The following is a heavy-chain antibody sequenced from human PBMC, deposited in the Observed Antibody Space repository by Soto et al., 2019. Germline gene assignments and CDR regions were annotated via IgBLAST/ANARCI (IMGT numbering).Heavy chain of an antibody. D-gene: IGHD6-19*01. J-gene: IGHJ3*02. Sequence: VGSLRLSCAASGFTFSSYAMSWVRHAPGKGLEWVSAISGSGGSTYYADSVKGRFTISRDNSKNTLYLQMNSLRAEDTAVYYCAKGPGIAVSGTRRSDAFDIWGQGTMVTVSS. CDR3: AKGPGIAVSGTRRSDAFDI. CDR1: GFTFSSYA. V-gene: IGHV3-23*01. CDR2: ISGSGGST.